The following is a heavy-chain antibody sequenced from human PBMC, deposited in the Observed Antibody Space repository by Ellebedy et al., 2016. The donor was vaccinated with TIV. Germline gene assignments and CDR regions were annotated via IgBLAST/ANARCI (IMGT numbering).Heavy chain of an antibody. J-gene: IGHJ6*02. Sequence: AASVKVSCKASGYTFTSYGISWVRQAPGQGLEWMGWISAYNGNTNYAQKLQGRVTMTTDTSTSTAYMELRSLRSDDTAVYYCARDWVWVIAAARRGMDVWGQGTTVTVSS. V-gene: IGHV1-18*01. CDR3: ARDWVWVIAAARRGMDV. CDR1: GYTFTSYG. D-gene: IGHD6-13*01. CDR2: ISAYNGNT.